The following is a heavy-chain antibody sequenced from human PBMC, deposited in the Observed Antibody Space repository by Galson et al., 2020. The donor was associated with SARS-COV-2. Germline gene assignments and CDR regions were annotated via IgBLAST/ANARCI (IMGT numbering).Heavy chain of an antibody. V-gene: IGHV4-39*01. CDR2: IYYSGST. Sequence: ETSETLSLTCTVSGGSISSSNYYWGWIRQPPGKGLEWIGNIYYSGSTYYNPSLKSRVTISVDTSKNLFSLKLSSVTAADTAVYYCARLDYDFWSGVLYGMDVWGQGTTVTVSS. CDR1: GGSISSSNYY. J-gene: IGHJ6*02. D-gene: IGHD3-3*01. CDR3: ARLDYDFWSGVLYGMDV.